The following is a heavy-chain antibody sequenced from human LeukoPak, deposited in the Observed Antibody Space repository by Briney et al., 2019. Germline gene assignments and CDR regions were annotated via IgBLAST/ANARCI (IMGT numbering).Heavy chain of an antibody. CDR3: ARDRVPNCSGGSCYRFSYYYYYMDV. D-gene: IGHD2-15*01. CDR2: IIPIFGTA. V-gene: IGHV1-69*13. CDR1: GGTFSSYA. J-gene: IGHJ6*03. Sequence: GASVKVSCKASGGTFSSYAISWVRQAPGQGLEWMGGIIPIFGTANYAQKFQGRVTITADESTSTAYMELSSLRSEDTAVYYCARDRVPNCSGGSCYRFSYYYYYMDVWGKGTTVTISS.